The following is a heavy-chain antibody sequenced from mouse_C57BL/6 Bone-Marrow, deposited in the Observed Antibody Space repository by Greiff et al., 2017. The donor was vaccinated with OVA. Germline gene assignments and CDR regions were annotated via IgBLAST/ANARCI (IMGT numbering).Heavy chain of an antibody. CDR1: GFTFSDYY. Sequence: EVQLVESEGGLVQPGSSMKLSCTASGFTFSDYYMAWVRQVPEKGLEWVANINYDGSSTYYLDSLKSRFIISRDNAKNILYLQMSSLKSEDTATYYCAIDMNDYGSHRGFAYWGKGTLVTVSA. CDR2: INYDGSST. J-gene: IGHJ3*01. V-gene: IGHV5-16*01. D-gene: IGHD2-1*01. CDR3: AIDMNDYGSHRGFAY.